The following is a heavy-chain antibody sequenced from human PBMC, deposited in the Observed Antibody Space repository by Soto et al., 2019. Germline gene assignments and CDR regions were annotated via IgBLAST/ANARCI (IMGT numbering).Heavy chain of an antibody. CDR3: AREAPTFDYAFDI. CDR2: IYHSGST. Sequence: QLQLQESGSGLVKPSQTLSLTCAVSGGSISSGGYSWSWIRQPPGKGLEWIGYIYHSGSTYYNPSLKSRVTIAVDRSKNQSSLKLSSVTAADTAVYYCAREAPTFDYAFDIWGQGTMVTVSS. V-gene: IGHV4-30-2*01. J-gene: IGHJ3*02. CDR1: GGSISSGGYS.